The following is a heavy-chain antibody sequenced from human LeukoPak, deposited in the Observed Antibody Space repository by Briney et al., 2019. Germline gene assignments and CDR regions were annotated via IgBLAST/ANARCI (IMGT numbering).Heavy chain of an antibody. CDR1: GYTFTSYY. CDR2: INPSGGST. V-gene: IGHV1-46*01. CDR3: ARKNTDSSSWYGSFDY. J-gene: IGHJ4*02. D-gene: IGHD6-13*01. Sequence: GASVKVSCKASGYTFTSYYMHWVRQAPGQGLEWMGIINPSGGSTSYAQKFQGRVTMTRDTPTSTVYMELSSLRSEDTAVYYCARKNTDSSSWYGSFDYWGQGTLVTVSS.